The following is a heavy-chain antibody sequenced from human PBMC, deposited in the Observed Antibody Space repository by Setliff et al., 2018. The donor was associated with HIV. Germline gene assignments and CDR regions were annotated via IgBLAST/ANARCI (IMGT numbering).Heavy chain of an antibody. J-gene: IGHJ4*02. V-gene: IGHV3-21*06. Sequence: GGSLRLSCAASGFPFSLYSKNWVRQTPGRGLEWVSSINGNTLYISYAASVRRRFTISRDNAKGSLYLQLTSLRPEDTGVYFCARVGSSTSLDYWGQGTQVTVSS. CDR2: INGNTLYI. CDR3: ARVGSSTSLDY. CDR1: GFPFSLYS. D-gene: IGHD6-13*01.